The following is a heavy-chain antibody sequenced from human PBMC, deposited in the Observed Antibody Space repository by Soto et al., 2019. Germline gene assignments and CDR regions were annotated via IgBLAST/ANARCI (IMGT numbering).Heavy chain of an antibody. J-gene: IGHJ4*02. D-gene: IGHD3-16*02. CDR3: ARSVRLGDLSFRY. V-gene: IGHV4-31*11. CDR2: ISYRGRA. Sequence: SETLSLTCAVYGGSFSGYYWSWIRQHPEKGLEWIGYISYRGRAYYNPSLKSRLTISLDTSKNQFSLKLTSVTVADTAVYYCARSVRLGDLSFRYWSQGTLVTVSS. CDR1: GGSFSGYY.